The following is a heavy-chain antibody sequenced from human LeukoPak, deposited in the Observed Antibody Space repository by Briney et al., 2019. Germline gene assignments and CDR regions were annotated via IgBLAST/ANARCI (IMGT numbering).Heavy chain of an antibody. D-gene: IGHD6-13*01. J-gene: IGHJ6*02. V-gene: IGHV3-23*01. Sequence: GGSLRLSCAGSGFTFSNYAMTWVRKAPGKGLEWVSSVSGSGRNTFYPDSVEGRFTISRDNSKNTLYLQMNSLRAEDTAVYYCAKDQAYSSSWYGPYYYYGMGVWGQGTTVTVSS. CDR1: GFTFSNYA. CDR2: VSGSGRNT. CDR3: AKDQAYSSSWYGPYYYYGMGV.